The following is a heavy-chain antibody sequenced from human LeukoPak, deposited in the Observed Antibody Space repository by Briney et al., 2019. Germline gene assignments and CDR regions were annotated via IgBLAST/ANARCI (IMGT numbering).Heavy chain of an antibody. J-gene: IGHJ4*02. V-gene: IGHV4-59*01. D-gene: IGHD6-6*01. CDR3: ARYSSSGSSYFDY. Sequence: SETLSLTCTVSGGSISSYYWSWIRQPPGKGLEWIGYIYYSGSTNYNPSLKSRVTISVDTSKNQFSLKLSSVTAADTAVYYCARYSSSGSSYFDYWGQGTLVTVSS. CDR2: IYYSGST. CDR1: GGSISSYY.